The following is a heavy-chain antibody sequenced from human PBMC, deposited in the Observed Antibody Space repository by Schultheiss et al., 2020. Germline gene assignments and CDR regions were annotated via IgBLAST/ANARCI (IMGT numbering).Heavy chain of an antibody. CDR1: GYTFTSYD. Sequence: ASVKVSCKASGYTFTSYDINWVRQAPGQGLEWMGWINPNGGGTSYAQKFQGRVTITADESTSTAYMELSSLRSEDTAVYYCARVRSSSSLLFDYWGQGTLVTVSS. J-gene: IGHJ4*02. D-gene: IGHD6-6*01. CDR2: INPNGGGT. V-gene: IGHV1-8*01. CDR3: ARVRSSSSLLFDY.